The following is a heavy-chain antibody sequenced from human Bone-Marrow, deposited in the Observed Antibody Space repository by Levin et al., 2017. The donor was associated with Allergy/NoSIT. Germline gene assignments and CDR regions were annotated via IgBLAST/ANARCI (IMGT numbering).Heavy chain of an antibody. CDR2: ISSNGGST. D-gene: IGHD2-2*01. CDR1: GFTFSSYA. J-gene: IGHJ3*02. Sequence: GESLKISCSASGFTFSSYAMHWVRQAPGKGLEYVSAISSNGGSTYYADSVKGRFTISRDNSKNTLYLQMSSLRAEDTAVYYCVKDLLWALRSAFDIWGQGTMVTVSS. CDR3: VKDLLWALRSAFDI. V-gene: IGHV3-64D*06.